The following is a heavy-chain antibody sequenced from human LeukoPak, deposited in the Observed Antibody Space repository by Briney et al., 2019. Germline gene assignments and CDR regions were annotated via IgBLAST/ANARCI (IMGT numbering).Heavy chain of an antibody. J-gene: IGHJ4*02. D-gene: IGHD1-26*01. CDR2: INPNSGGT. CDR1: GYTFTDYY. CDR3: ARSAQFSWELKALHY. Sequence: ASVKVSCKASGYTFTDYYIHWVRQAPGQGLEWMGWINPNSGGTNYAQKFQGRVTMTRDTSISTVYMKLSRLTSDDTAVYYCARSAQFSWELKALHYWGQGTLVTVSS. V-gene: IGHV1-2*02.